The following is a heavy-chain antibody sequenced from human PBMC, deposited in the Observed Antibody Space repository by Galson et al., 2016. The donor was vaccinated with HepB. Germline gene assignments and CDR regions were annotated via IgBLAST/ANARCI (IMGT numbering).Heavy chain of an antibody. CDR1: GYTFINYY. V-gene: IGHV1-46*01. CDR2: GNPRTGST. D-gene: IGHD1-1*01. Sequence: SVKVSCKASGYTFINYYMHWVRQAPGQGLEWMGIGNPRTGSTSYAQKFQDRVTVTRDTTTSTVYMELSSLRSEDTAVYYCARGRGWNSLKGYGMDVWGQGTTVTVSS. J-gene: IGHJ6*02. CDR3: ARGRGWNSLKGYGMDV.